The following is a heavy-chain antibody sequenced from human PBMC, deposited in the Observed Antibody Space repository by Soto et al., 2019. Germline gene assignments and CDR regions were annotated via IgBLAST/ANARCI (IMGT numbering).Heavy chain of an antibody. CDR1: GYSFTIYW. V-gene: IGHV5-51*01. CDR2: IYPGDSDT. CDR3: ARAIEVDGTPYYGMDV. J-gene: IGHJ6*02. Sequence: GESLKISCKGSGYSFTIYWIGWVRQMPGKGLEWMGIIYPGDSDTRYSPSFQGQVTISADKSISTAYLQWSSLKASDTAMYYCARAIEVDGTPYYGMDVWGQGTTVTVSS. D-gene: IGHD6-19*01.